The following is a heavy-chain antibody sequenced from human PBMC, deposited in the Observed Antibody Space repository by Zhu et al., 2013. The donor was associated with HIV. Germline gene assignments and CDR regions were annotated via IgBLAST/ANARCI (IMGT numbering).Heavy chain of an antibody. CDR3: AREQQLALYSWYYGLDV. CDR2: INPKSGGT. J-gene: IGHJ6*01. D-gene: IGHD6-13*01. CDR1: GYTFSDDY. V-gene: IGHV1-2*02. Sequence: QVQLVQSGXSEXAGLSXVSCKASGYTFSDDYIHWVRQAPGHGLEWMGWINPKSGGTNYAQQFQGRVTMTRYTSISTAYMELSSLRSEDTAVYYCAREQQLALYSWYYGLDVWGQGTTVTVSS.